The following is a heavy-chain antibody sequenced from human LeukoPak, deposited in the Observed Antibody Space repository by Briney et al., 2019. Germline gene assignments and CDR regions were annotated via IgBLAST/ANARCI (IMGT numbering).Heavy chain of an antibody. CDR3: ARSIAVALFDY. J-gene: IGHJ4*02. Sequence: SQTLSLTCTVSGGSISSGGYYWSWIRQPPGKGLEWIGEINHSGSTNYNPSLKSRVTISVDTSKNQFSLKLSSVTAADTAVYYCARSIAVALFDYWGQGTLVTVSS. CDR2: INHSGST. CDR1: GGSISSGGYY. V-gene: IGHV4-30-2*01. D-gene: IGHD6-19*01.